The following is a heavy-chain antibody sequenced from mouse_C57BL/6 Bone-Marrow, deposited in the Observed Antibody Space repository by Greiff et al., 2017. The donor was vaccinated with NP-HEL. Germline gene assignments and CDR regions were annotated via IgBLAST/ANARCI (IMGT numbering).Heavy chain of an antibody. V-gene: IGHV14-4*01. Sequence: VQLQQSGAELVRPGASVKLSCTVSGFNIKDDYMHWVKQRPEQGLEWIGWIDPENGDTEYASQFQGKATITADTSSNTAYLQLCSLTSEDTAVYYGTTGGSSPYAMDYWGQGTSVTVSS. J-gene: IGHJ4*01. CDR3: TTGGSSPYAMDY. CDR1: GFNIKDDY. CDR2: IDPENGDT. D-gene: IGHD1-1*01.